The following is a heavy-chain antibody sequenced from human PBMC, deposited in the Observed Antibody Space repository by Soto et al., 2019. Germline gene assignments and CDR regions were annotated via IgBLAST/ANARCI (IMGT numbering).Heavy chain of an antibody. V-gene: IGHV1-69*13. D-gene: IGHD6-13*01. J-gene: IGHJ6*02. Sequence: SVKVSCKASGGTFSSYAISWVRQAPGQGLDWMGGIIPIFGTANYAQKFQGRVTITADESTSTAYMELSSLRSEDTAVYYCAREYSSIWYTTFYYYGMDVWGQGTTVTVSS. CDR2: IIPIFGTA. CDR1: GGTFSSYA. CDR3: AREYSSIWYTTFYYYGMDV.